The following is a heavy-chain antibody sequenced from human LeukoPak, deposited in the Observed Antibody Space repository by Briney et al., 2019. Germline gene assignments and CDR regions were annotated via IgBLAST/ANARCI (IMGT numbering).Heavy chain of an antibody. D-gene: IGHD3-3*01. Sequence: GGSLRLSCAASGFPFTNYAMSWVRQAPGKGLECVSVISGDGGTTYYADFVKGRFTISRDNSKNTLYLQMNGLRAEDTAVYYCVRGSLASGVVVYYYYYLDVWGKGTTVTVSS. V-gene: IGHV3-23*01. J-gene: IGHJ6*03. CDR1: GFPFTNYA. CDR2: ISGDGGTT. CDR3: VRGSLASGVVVYYYYYLDV.